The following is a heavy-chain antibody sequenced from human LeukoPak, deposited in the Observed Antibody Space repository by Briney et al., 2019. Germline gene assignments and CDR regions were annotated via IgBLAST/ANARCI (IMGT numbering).Heavy chain of an antibody. J-gene: IGHJ6*03. Sequence: SETLSLTCTVSGGSISSTSYYWGWIRQSPGKGLEWIGSISYSGSTYYNPSLKSRVSTSIDTSKNQFSLKLSSVTAADTVVYFCTRQPLGYCTSGDCYEGQFGEPGRGYAYYYMDVWGKGSTVTVSS. CDR1: GGSISSTSYY. CDR3: TRQPLGYCTSGDCYEGQFGEPGRGYAYYYMDV. CDR2: ISYSGST. D-gene: IGHD2-8*01. V-gene: IGHV4-39*01.